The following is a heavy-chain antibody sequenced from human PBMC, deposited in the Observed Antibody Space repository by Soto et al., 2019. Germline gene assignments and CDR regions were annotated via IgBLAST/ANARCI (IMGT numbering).Heavy chain of an antibody. CDR3: ASRGYGSGSYAPWYYYYMDV. D-gene: IGHD3-10*01. J-gene: IGHJ6*03. CDR2: IKQDGSEK. Sequence: EVQLVESGGGLVQPGGSLRLSCAASGFTFSSYWMSWVRKAPGKGLEWVANIKQDGSEKYYVDSVKGRFTISRDNAKNSLYPQMNSLRAEDPAVYYCASRGYGSGSYAPWYYYYMDVWGKGTTVTVSS. CDR1: GFTFSSYW. V-gene: IGHV3-7*01.